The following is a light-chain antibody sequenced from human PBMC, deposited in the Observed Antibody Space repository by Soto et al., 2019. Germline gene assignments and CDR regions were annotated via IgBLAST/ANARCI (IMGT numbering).Light chain of an antibody. V-gene: IGKV3-20*01. CDR3: QQYGSSPPIT. J-gene: IGKJ3*01. CDR1: QSVSSSY. CDR2: GAS. Sequence: EIVLTQSPGTLSLSPGERATLSCRASQSVSSSYFAWYQQKPGQAPRLLIYGASSRATGIPDRFSGSGSGTDFTLTISSLEPEDFAVYYCQQYGSSPPITFGPGTKVDIK.